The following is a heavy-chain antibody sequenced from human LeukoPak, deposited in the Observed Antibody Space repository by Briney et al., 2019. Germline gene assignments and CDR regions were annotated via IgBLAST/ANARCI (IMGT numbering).Heavy chain of an antibody. V-gene: IGHV3-23*01. Sequence: GGSLSLSCAASGFTFSNYAMNWVRQAPGKGLEWVSAIDSGGGTYYADSVKGRFAISRDNSKNTLYLQLNSLRAEDTAVYYCAKGPQGDWGQGALVTVSS. CDR2: IDSGGGT. CDR1: GFTFSNYA. D-gene: IGHD3-16*01. CDR3: AKGPQGD. J-gene: IGHJ4*02.